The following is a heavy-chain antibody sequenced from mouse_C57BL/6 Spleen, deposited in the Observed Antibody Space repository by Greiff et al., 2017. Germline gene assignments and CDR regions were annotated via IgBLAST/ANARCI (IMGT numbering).Heavy chain of an antibody. CDR3: TTWCLTGTRAWFAY. Sequence: VQLQQSGAELVRPGASLKLSCTASGFNIKDYYMHWVKQRPEQGLEWIGRIDPEDGDTEYAPKFQGKATMTADTSSNNAYLQLSSLTSEDTAVYYCTTWCLTGTRAWFAYWGQGTLVTVSA. CDR2: IDPEDGDT. V-gene: IGHV14-1*01. D-gene: IGHD4-1*01. J-gene: IGHJ3*01. CDR1: GFNIKDYY.